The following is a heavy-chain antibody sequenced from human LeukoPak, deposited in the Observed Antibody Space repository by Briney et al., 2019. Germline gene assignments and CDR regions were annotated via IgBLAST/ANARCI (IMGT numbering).Heavy chain of an antibody. Sequence: PGGSLRLSCAASGFTFSSYWMSWVRQAPGKGLEWGANIKEDGSEKHYVDSVKGRFTISRDNAKNSLSLQMNSLRAEDTAVYYCARATASNWFDPWGQGTLVTVSS. CDR3: ARATASNWFDP. D-gene: IGHD2-21*01. J-gene: IGHJ5*02. V-gene: IGHV3-7*01. CDR1: GFTFSSYW. CDR2: IKEDGSEK.